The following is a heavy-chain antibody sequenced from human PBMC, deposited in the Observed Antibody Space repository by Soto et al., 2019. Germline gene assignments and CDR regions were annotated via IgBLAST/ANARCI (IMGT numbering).Heavy chain of an antibody. V-gene: IGHV3-11*06. CDR2: ISSSSSYT. CDR1: GFTFSDYY. D-gene: IGHD2-8*01. J-gene: IGHJ6*02. CDR3: ARVIVRQNRTSYYYYGMDV. Sequence: GGSLRLSCAASGFTFSDYYMSWIRQAPGKGLEWVSYISSSSSYTNYADSVKGRFTISRDNAKNSLYLQMNSLRAEDTAVYYCARVIVRQNRTSYYYYGMDVWGQGTTVTVSS.